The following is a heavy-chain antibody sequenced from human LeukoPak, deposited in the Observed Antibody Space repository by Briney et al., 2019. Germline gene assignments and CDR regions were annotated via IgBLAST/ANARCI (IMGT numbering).Heavy chain of an antibody. J-gene: IGHJ4*02. CDR3: ARSPPVATTGDFDY. Sequence: GASVKVSCKASGYTFTSYAMHWVRQAPGQRLEWMGWINAGNGNTKYSQKSQGRVTITRDTSASTAYMELSSLRSEDTAVYYCARSPPVATTGDFDYWGQGTLVTVSS. D-gene: IGHD5-12*01. CDR2: INAGNGNT. CDR1: GYTFTSYA. V-gene: IGHV1-3*01.